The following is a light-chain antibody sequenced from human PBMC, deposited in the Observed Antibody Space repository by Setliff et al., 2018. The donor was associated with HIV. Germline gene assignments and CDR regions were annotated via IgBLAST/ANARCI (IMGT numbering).Light chain of an antibody. V-gene: IGLV2-14*01. Sequence: SVLTQPASVSGSPGQSITISCTGTSSDVGDYDYVSWSQQFPDEAPKLIIYDVNKRPSRVPGRFSGSKSGNTASLTISGLQTEDEADYYCSSYTRGNFVFGTGTKVTVL. J-gene: IGLJ1*01. CDR1: SSDVGDYDY. CDR3: SSYTRGNFV. CDR2: DVN.